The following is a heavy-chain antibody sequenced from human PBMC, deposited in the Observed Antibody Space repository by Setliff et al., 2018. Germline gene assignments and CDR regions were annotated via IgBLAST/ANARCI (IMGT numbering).Heavy chain of an antibody. CDR3: AREIVTPYITMVRETARGFDP. Sequence: GASVKVSCKASGYTFTSYAMHWVRQAPGQRLEWMGWINAGNGNTKYSQKFQGRVTITRDTPASTAYMELSSLRSEDTAVYYCAREIVTPYITMVRETARGFDPWGQGTLVTVSS. CDR2: INAGNGNT. J-gene: IGHJ5*02. V-gene: IGHV1-3*01. D-gene: IGHD3-10*01. CDR1: GYTFTSYA.